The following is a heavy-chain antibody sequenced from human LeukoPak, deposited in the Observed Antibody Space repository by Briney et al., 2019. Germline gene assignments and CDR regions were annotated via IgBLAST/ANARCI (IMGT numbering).Heavy chain of an antibody. V-gene: IGHV4-30-2*01. J-gene: IGHJ5*02. CDR1: GGSISSYS. Sequence: SETLSLTCTVSGGSISSYSWSWIRQPPGKGLEWIGYIYHSGSTYYNPSLKSRVTISVDRSKNQFSLKLSSVTAADTAVYYCASLLGWFDPWGQGTLVTVSS. D-gene: IGHD2-15*01. CDR2: IYHSGST. CDR3: ASLLGWFDP.